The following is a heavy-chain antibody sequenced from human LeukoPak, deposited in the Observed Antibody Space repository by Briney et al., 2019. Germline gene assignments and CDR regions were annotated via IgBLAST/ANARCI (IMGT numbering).Heavy chain of an antibody. V-gene: IGHV3-48*01. Sequence: PGGSLRLSCAASGFTFSSYSMNWVRQAPGKGLEWVSYISSSYRTIYYADSVKGRFTVSRDNAKNSLYLQMSSLGAEDTAFYYCARDLGGGDAFDIWGQGTMVTVSS. CDR3: ARDLGGGDAFDI. D-gene: IGHD3-16*01. J-gene: IGHJ3*02. CDR1: GFTFSSYS. CDR2: ISSSYRTI.